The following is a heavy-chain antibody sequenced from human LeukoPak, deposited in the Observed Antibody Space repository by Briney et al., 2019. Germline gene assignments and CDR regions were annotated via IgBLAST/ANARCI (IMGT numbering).Heavy chain of an antibody. D-gene: IGHD2-21*02. CDR1: GFTFGSYS. J-gene: IGHJ3*02. CDR2: ISSSGSTI. CDR3: ARDLAYCGGDCYSPDAFDI. Sequence: GGSLRLSCVASGFTFGSYSMNWVRQAPGKGLEWVSYISSSGSTIYYADSVKGRFTISRDNAKNSLYLQMNSLRAEDTAVYYCARDLAYCGGDCYSPDAFDIWGQGTMVTVSS. V-gene: IGHV3-48*04.